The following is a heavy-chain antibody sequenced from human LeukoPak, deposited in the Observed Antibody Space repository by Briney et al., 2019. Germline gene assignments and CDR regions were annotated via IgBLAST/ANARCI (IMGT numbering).Heavy chain of an antibody. CDR1: GGSISSGDCY. D-gene: IGHD2-15*01. CDR3: ARTKTRNRYCSGGSCYTGFDY. J-gene: IGHJ4*02. CDR2: IYYSGST. Sequence: SETLSLTCTVSGGSISSGDCYWSWIRQPPGKGLEWIGYIYYSGSTYYNPSLKSRVTISVDTSKNQFSLKLSSVTAADTAVYYCARTKTRNRYCSGGSCYTGFDYWGQGTLVTVSS. V-gene: IGHV4-30-4*01.